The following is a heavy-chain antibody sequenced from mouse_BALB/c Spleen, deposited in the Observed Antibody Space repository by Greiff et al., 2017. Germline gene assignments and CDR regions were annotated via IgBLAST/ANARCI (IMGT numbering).Heavy chain of an antibody. Sequence: EVQVVESGGGLVQPGGSLKLSCAASGFTFSSYTMSWVRQTPEKRLEWVAYISNGGGSTYYPDTVKGRFTISRDNAKNTLYLQMSSLKSEDTAMYYCARHGNPYAMDYWGQGTSVTVSS. CDR1: GFTFSSYT. V-gene: IGHV5-12-2*01. J-gene: IGHJ4*01. CDR2: ISNGGGST. D-gene: IGHD2-1*01. CDR3: ARHGNPYAMDY.